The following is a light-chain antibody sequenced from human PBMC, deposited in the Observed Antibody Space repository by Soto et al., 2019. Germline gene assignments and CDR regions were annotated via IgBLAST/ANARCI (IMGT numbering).Light chain of an antibody. J-gene: IGKJ2*01. CDR2: AAS. CDR3: QQYYSYPPT. Sequence: AIRMTQSPSSFSASTGDRVTVTCRASQGISSYLAWYQQKPGKAPKLLIYAASTLQSGVPSRFSGSGSVTDFTLTISCLQSEAFATYYCQQYYSYPPTFGQGTKLEIK. CDR1: QGISSY. V-gene: IGKV1-8*01.